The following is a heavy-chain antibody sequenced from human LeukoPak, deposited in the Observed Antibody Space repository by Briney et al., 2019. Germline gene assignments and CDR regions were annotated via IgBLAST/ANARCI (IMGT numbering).Heavy chain of an antibody. Sequence: GGSLRLSCAASGFTFSSYGMHWVRQAPGKGLEWVAFIRYDGRNKYYADSVKGRFTISRDNSKNTLYLQMNSLRAEDTAVYYCAKDRAGTIDYWGQGTLVTVSS. J-gene: IGHJ4*02. CDR3: AKDRAGTIDY. CDR1: GFTFSSYG. CDR2: IRYDGRNK. D-gene: IGHD1-14*01. V-gene: IGHV3-30*02.